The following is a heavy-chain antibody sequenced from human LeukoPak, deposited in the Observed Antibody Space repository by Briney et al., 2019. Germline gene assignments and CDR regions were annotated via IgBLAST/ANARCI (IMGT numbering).Heavy chain of an antibody. V-gene: IGHV6-1*01. D-gene: IGHD3-16*01. CDR1: GGSVSSNSGV. J-gene: IGHJ3*01. CDR2: TYYRSKWYN. CDR3: ARSLWGGAFDV. Sequence: SQTLSLTCAISGGSVSSNSGVWNWIRQSPSRGLEWLGKTYYRSKWYNDYAVSVKSRITINPDTSKNQFSLHLNSVTPEDTAVYYCARSLWGGAFDVWGQGTMVAVSS.